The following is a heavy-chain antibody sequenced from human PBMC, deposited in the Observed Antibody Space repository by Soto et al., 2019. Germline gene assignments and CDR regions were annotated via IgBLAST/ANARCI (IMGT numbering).Heavy chain of an antibody. V-gene: IGHV1-69*13. D-gene: IGHD5-12*01. CDR3: ARGLTRRIGYDSYYYGKDV. Sequence: SVKVSCKASGGTFSSYAISWVRQAPGQGLEWMGGIIPIFGTANYAQKFQGRVTITADESTSTAYMELSSLRSEDTAVYYCARGLTRRIGYDSYYYGKDVGGQGTTVTCSS. CDR2: IIPIFGTA. CDR1: GGTFSSYA. J-gene: IGHJ6*02.